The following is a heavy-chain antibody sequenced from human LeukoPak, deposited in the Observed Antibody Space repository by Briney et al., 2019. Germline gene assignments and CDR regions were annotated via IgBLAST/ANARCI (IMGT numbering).Heavy chain of an antibody. J-gene: IGHJ5*02. CDR2: ISSSSSTI. Sequence: PGGSLRLSCAASGFTFSSYSMNWVRQAPGKGLEWVSYISSSSSTIYYADSVKGRFTISRDNAKNSLYLQMNSLRAEDTAVYYCARDQYDFWSGYANWFDPWGQGTLVTVYS. CDR3: ARDQYDFWSGYANWFDP. D-gene: IGHD3-3*01. V-gene: IGHV3-48*01. CDR1: GFTFSSYS.